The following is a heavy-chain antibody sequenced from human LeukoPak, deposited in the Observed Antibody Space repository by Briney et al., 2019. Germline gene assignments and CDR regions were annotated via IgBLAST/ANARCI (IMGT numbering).Heavy chain of an antibody. CDR1: GYTFTSYG. CDR2: ISAYNGNT. D-gene: IGHD3-3*01. J-gene: IGHJ5*02. Sequence: GASVKVSCKASGYTFTSYGISWVRQAPGQGLEWMGWISAYNGNTNYAQKFQGRVTMTRNTSISTAYMELSSLRSEDTAVYYCARAKSYDFWSGNWFDPWGQGALVTVSS. V-gene: IGHV1-18*01. CDR3: ARAKSYDFWSGNWFDP.